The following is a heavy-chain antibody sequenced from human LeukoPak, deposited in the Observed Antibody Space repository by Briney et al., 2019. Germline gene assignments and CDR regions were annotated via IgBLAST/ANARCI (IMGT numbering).Heavy chain of an antibody. V-gene: IGHV1-69*13. Sequence: GASVKDSCKASGGTFSSYAISWVRQTPGQGLEWMGGIIPIFGTANYEQKFQGRVTITADESTSTAYMELSSLRAEDTAVYYCARGWAYGYGSGSYPDYWGQGTLVTVSS. J-gene: IGHJ4*02. D-gene: IGHD3-10*01. CDR1: GGTFSSYA. CDR3: ARGWAYGYGSGSYPDY. CDR2: IIPIFGTA.